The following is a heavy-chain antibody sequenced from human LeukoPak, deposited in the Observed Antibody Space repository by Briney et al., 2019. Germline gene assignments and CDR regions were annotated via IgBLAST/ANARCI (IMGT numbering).Heavy chain of an antibody. CDR1: GGSFSGYY. V-gene: IGHV4-34*01. CDR3: ARALSGSSPFFFDI. Sequence: SETLSLTCAVYGGSFSGYYWSWIRQPPGKGLEWIGEINHSGSTNYNPSLKSRVTISVDTSKNQFSLKLSSVTAADTAVYYCARALSGSSPFFFDIWGQGTMVTVSS. D-gene: IGHD1-26*01. CDR2: INHSGST. J-gene: IGHJ3*02.